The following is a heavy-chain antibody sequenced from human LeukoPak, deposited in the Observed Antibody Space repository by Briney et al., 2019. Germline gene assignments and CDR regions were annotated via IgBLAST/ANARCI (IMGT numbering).Heavy chain of an antibody. V-gene: IGHV1-18*01. J-gene: IGHJ4*02. CDR2: ISAYNGNT. D-gene: IGHD3-22*01. CDR3: AVTIGDSSGYRFDY. Sequence: GSAVTVSCKASGYTFTSYGISWVRQAPGQGLEWMGWISAYNGNTNYAQKLQGRVTMPTDTSTSKAYMQLRSLRSDDTHVYYCAVTIGDSSGYRFDYWGQGTLVTVSS. CDR1: GYTFTSYG.